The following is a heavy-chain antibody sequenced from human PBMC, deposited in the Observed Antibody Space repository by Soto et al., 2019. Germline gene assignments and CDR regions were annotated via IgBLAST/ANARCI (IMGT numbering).Heavy chain of an antibody. J-gene: IGHJ4*02. CDR1: GGTFSSYA. D-gene: IGHD5-12*01. CDR3: ARASEEEMATIIGYFDY. V-gene: IGHV1-69*13. Sequence: SVKVSCKASGGTFSSYAISWVRQAPGQGLEWMGGIIPIFGTANYAQKFQGRVTITADESTSTAYMELSSLRSEDTAVYYCARASEEEMATIIGYFDYCGQGTLVTVSS. CDR2: IIPIFGTA.